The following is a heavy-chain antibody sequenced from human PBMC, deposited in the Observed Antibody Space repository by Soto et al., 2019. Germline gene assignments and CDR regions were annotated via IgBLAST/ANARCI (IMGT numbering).Heavy chain of an antibody. J-gene: IGHJ6*02. D-gene: IGHD1-1*01. CDR3: ARGGTGTAGGRVYQGMDV. CDR2: VSTSGAT. Sequence: PSETLSLTCTVSDDFISSYYWNWIRQPAGKGLEWIGRVSTSGATNYNPSLESRVTISVDTSKNQFSLKLSSVTAADTAVYSCARGGTGTAGGRVYQGMDVWGQGTTVTVSS. CDR1: DDFISSYY. V-gene: IGHV4-4*07.